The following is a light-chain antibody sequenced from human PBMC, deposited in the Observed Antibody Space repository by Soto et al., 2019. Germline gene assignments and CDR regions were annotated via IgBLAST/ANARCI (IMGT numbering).Light chain of an antibody. CDR3: QQSSNWPPIT. CDR2: DAS. CDR1: QSVSSY. J-gene: IGKJ5*01. Sequence: VVLTPSPATLSLSPGERATLSYRASQSVSSYLAWYQQKPGQAPRLLIYDASNRATGIPARFSGSGSGTDFTLTISSLEPEDFAVYYCQQSSNWPPITVGQGKRLEIK. V-gene: IGKV3-11*01.